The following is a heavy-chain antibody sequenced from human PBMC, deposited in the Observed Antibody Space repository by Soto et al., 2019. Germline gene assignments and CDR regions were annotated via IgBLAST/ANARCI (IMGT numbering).Heavy chain of an antibody. CDR2: IYYSGST. D-gene: IGHD1-1*01. Sequence: QVQLQESGPGLVKPSQTLSLTCTVSGGSISSGGYYWSWIRQHPGKGLEWIGYIYYSGSTYYNPSLKSRVTISVDTSKNQFSLKLSSVTAADTAVYYCARVPSRELEPPKEVGFAYWGQGTLVTVSS. J-gene: IGHJ4*02. CDR1: GGSISSGGYY. CDR3: ARVPSRELEPPKEVGFAY. V-gene: IGHV4-31*03.